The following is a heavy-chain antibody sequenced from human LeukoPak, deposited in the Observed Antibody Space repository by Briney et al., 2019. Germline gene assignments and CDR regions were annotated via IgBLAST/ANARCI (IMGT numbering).Heavy chain of an antibody. D-gene: IGHD3-3*01. CDR1: GYTFTSYD. J-gene: IGHJ4*02. Sequence: GASVKVSCKASGYTFTSYDINWVRQATGQGLEWMGWMNPNSGNTGYAQKFQGRVTMTRNTSISTAYMELSSLRSEDTAVYYCASGPASKYYDFWSGYYRLDYWGQGTLVTVSS. V-gene: IGHV1-8*01. CDR2: MNPNSGNT. CDR3: ASGPASKYYDFWSGYYRLDY.